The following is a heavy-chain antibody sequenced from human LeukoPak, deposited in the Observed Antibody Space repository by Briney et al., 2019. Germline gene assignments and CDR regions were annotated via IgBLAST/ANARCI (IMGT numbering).Heavy chain of an antibody. Sequence: GGSLRLSCAASGFTFSSYWMSWVRQAPGKGLEWAANIKQDGSEKYYVDSVKGRFTISRDNAKNSLYLQMNSLRAEDTAVYYCARTGGSYPYYFEYWGQGTLVTVSS. CDR3: ARTGGSYPYYFEY. CDR2: IKQDGSEK. J-gene: IGHJ4*02. CDR1: GFTFSSYW. V-gene: IGHV3-7*01. D-gene: IGHD1-26*01.